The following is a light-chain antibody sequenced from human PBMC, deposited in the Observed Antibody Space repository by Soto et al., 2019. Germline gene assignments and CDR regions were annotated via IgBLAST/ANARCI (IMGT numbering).Light chain of an antibody. V-gene: IGKV3-15*01. Sequence: IVMTQSPATLSVSPGERVTLSCRASQSVSSNLAWYQQKPGQAPRLLIYDASTRATGIPARFSGSGSGAEFTLTISSLQSEDFAVYYCQQFNNWPLTFGGGTKVDNK. CDR2: DAS. J-gene: IGKJ4*01. CDR3: QQFNNWPLT. CDR1: QSVSSN.